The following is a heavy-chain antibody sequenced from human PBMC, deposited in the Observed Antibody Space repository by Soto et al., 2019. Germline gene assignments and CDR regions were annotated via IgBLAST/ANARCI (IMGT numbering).Heavy chain of an antibody. CDR1: GFTFDDYT. Sequence: EVQLVESGGVVVQPGGSLRLSCAASGFTFDDYTMHWVRQAPGKGLEWVSLISWDGGSTYYADSVKGRFTISRDNSKNSLYLQMNSLRTEDTALYYCAKGMKRNSGWYSGGGYWFDPWGQGTLVTVSS. CDR3: AKGMKRNSGWYSGGGYWFDP. D-gene: IGHD6-19*01. V-gene: IGHV3-43*01. CDR2: ISWDGGST. J-gene: IGHJ5*02.